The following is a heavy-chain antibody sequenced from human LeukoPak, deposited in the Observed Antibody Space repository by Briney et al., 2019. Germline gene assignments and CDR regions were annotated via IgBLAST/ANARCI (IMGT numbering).Heavy chain of an antibody. J-gene: IGHJ4*02. CDR3: ARLSKGRYFDYIFDY. CDR2: TYYTGST. D-gene: IGHD3-9*01. Sequence: PSETLSLTCTVSGGSVSSSLNYWGWIRQPPGKGLEWIGNTYYTGSTYSNPTLKSRVTMSVDTSKNQFSLKLNSVTAADTAVYYCARLSKGRYFDYIFDYWGQGTLVTVSS. V-gene: IGHV4-39*01. CDR1: GGSVSSSLNY.